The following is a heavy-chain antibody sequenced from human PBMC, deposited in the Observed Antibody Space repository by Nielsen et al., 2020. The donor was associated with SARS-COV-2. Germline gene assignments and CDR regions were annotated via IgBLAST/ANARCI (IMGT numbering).Heavy chain of an antibody. V-gene: IGHV3-23*01. J-gene: IGHJ4*02. Sequence: GESLKISCAASEFTFSSSGMSWVRQAPGKGLEWVSSLSSSGDTTYYADSVRGRFTISRDNSKNTLYLQMNSLRAEDTAVYYCARGPITFGGVIVPFDYWGQGTLVTVSS. D-gene: IGHD3-16*02. CDR2: LSSSGDTT. CDR1: EFTFSSSG. CDR3: ARGPITFGGVIVPFDY.